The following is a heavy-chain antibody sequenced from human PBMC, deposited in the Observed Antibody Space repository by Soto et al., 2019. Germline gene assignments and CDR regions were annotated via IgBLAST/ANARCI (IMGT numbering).Heavy chain of an antibody. CDR3: ARLCRWQYSRYLDYYYGMDV. V-gene: IGHV4-39*01. J-gene: IGHJ6*02. Sequence: SETLSLTCTVSGGSISSSSYYWGWIRQPPGKGLEWIGSIYYSGSTYYNPSLKSRVTISVDTSKNQFSLKLSSVTAADTAVYYCARLCRWQYSRYLDYYYGMDVWGQGTTATVSS. CDR2: IYYSGST. D-gene: IGHD6-6*01. CDR1: GGSISSSSYY.